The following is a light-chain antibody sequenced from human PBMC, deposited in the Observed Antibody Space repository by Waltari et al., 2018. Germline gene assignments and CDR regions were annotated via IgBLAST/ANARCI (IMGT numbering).Light chain of an antibody. CDR2: DDS. V-gene: IGLV2-14*03. Sequence: QSALTQPASVSGSPGQSITISCTGTSSDVGGFNFVSWYQQHPGKAPKLMIYDDSKRPSGVSNRFSASKAGNTASLTISGLQSEDEADYYCSSYTISSTLNWVFGGGTKLTVL. J-gene: IGLJ3*02. CDR3: SSYTISSTLNWV. CDR1: SSDVGGFNF.